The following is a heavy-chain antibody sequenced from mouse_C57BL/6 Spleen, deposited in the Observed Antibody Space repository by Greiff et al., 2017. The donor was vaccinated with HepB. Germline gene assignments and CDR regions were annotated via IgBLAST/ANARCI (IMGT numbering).Heavy chain of an antibody. CDR3: TTRGNNYAMDY. V-gene: IGHV14-4*01. Sequence: EVKLMESGAELVRPGASVKLSCTASGFNIKDDYMHWVKQRPEQGLEWIGWIDPENGDTEYASKFQGKATITADTSSNTAYLQLSSLTSEDTAVYYCTTRGNNYAMDYWGQGTSVTVSS. CDR2: IDPENGDT. D-gene: IGHD2-1*01. J-gene: IGHJ4*01. CDR1: GFNIKDDY.